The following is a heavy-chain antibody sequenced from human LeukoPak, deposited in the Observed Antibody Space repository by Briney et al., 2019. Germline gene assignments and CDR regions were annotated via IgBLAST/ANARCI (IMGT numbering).Heavy chain of an antibody. CDR2: INHSGST. CDR3: ARGRGYSYGQSYYYYGMDV. CDR1: GGSFSGYY. D-gene: IGHD5-18*01. V-gene: IGHV4-34*01. Sequence: PSETLSLTCAVYGGSFSGYYWSWIRQPPGKGLEWIGEINHSGSTNYNPSLKSRVTISEDTSKNQFSLRLSSVTAADTAVYYCARGRGYSYGQSYYYYGMDVWGQGTTVTVSS. J-gene: IGHJ6*02.